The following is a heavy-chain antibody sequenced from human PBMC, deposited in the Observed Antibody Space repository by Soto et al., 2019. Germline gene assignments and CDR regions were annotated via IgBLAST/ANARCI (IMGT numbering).Heavy chain of an antibody. CDR1: GGTFSSYT. CDR2: IIPILGIA. CDR3: AFFTFFGGGQSKVKTYYRAV. V-gene: IGHV1-69*02. D-gene: IGHD3-3*01. J-gene: IGHJ6*03. Sequence: SVKVSCKASGGTFSSYTISWVRQAPGQGLEWMGRIIPILGIANYAQKFQGRVTITADKSTSTAYMELSSLRSEDTAVYYCAFFTFFGGGQSKVKTYYRAVGGKGPRV.